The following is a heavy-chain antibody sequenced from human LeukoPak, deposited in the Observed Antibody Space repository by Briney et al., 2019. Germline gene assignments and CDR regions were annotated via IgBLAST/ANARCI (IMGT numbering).Heavy chain of an antibody. CDR2: INPKTGGT. CDR3: ARAPTYYDFWSGSRDAFDI. D-gene: IGHD3-3*01. CDR1: GYIFTGHY. V-gene: IGHV1-2*06. J-gene: IGHJ3*02. Sequence: ASVKVSCKASGYIFTGHYMNWVRQVPGQGLEWMGRINPKTGGTNYAQNFQGRVTMTRDTSISTTYMELSRLRPDDTAVYYCARAPTYYDFWSGSRDAFDIWGQGTMVTVSS.